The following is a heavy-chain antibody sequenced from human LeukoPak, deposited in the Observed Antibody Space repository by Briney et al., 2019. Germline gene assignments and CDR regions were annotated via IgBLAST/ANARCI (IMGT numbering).Heavy chain of an antibody. D-gene: IGHD3-9*01. Sequence: GGSLRLSCAASGFTFSSYGMHWVRQAPGKGLEWVAVIWCDGSNKYYADSVKGRFTISRDNSKNTLYLQMNSLRAEDTAVYYCASFGLRYFDWSPDYWGQGTLVTVSS. J-gene: IGHJ4*02. CDR3: ASFGLRYFDWSPDY. V-gene: IGHV3-33*01. CDR2: IWCDGSNK. CDR1: GFTFSSYG.